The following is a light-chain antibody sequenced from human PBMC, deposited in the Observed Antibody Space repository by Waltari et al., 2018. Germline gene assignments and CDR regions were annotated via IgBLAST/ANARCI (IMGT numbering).Light chain of an antibody. J-gene: IGLJ2*01. V-gene: IGLV1-47*01. CDR1: SSNIGSNY. CDR3: AAWDDSLSGPV. CDR2: RNN. Sequence: GTPGQRVTISCSGSSSNIGSNYVYWYQQLPGTAPKLLTYRNNQRPAGVPDRFSGSKSGTSASLAISGLRSEDEADYYCAAWDDSLSGPVFGGGTKLTVL.